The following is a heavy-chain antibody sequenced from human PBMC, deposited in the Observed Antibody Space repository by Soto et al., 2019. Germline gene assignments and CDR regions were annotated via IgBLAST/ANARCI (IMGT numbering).Heavy chain of an antibody. V-gene: IGHV4-34*01. CDR3: ARGDLLYRSRQRGYYMDV. D-gene: IGHD3-16*02. J-gene: IGHJ6*03. CDR2: INHSGST. Sequence: SETLSLTCAVYGGSFSGYYWSWIRQPPGKGLEWIGEINHSGSTNYNPSLKSRVTISVDTSKNQFSLKLSSVTAADKAVYYCARGDLLYRSRQRGYYMDVWCKAITVTVS. CDR1: GGSFSGYY.